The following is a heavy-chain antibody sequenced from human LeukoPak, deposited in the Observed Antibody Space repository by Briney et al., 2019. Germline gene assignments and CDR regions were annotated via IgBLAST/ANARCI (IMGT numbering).Heavy chain of an antibody. CDR3: AREIAISGTMGYYYYYMDV. CDR2: IYYSGST. J-gene: IGHJ6*03. V-gene: IGHV4-39*07. Sequence: PSETLSLTCTVSGGSISSSSYYWGWIRQPPGKGLEWIGSIYYSGSTYYNPSLKSRVTISVDTSKNQFSLKLSSVTAADTAVYYCAREIAISGTMGYYYYYMDVWGKGTTVTVSS. D-gene: IGHD4/OR15-4a*01. CDR1: GGSISSSSYY.